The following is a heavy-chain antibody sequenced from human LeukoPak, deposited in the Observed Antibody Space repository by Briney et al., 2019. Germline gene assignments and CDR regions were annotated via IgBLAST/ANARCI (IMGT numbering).Heavy chain of an antibody. D-gene: IGHD1-1*01. CDR2: IRSKAYGGTT. CDR3: TRGEAYNWNDGGGAFDI. V-gene: IGHV3-49*03. CDR1: GFTFGDYA. Sequence: PGGSLRLSCTASGFTFGDYAMSWFRQAPGKGLEWVGFIRSKAYGGTTEYAASVKGRFTISRDDSKSIAYLQMNSLKTEDTAVYYCTRGEAYNWNDGGGAFDIWGQGTMVTVSS. J-gene: IGHJ3*02.